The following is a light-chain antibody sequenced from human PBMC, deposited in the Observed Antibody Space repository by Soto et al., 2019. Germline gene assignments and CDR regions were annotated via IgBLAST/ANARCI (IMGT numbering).Light chain of an antibody. V-gene: IGKV1-5*03. CDR1: QSISSW. CDR3: QQGLT. Sequence: DIQMTQSPSTLSASVGDRVTITCRASQSISSWLAWYQQKPGKAPKLLIYKASSLESGVPSRFSGSGSVTEFTLTISSLQPDDFATYYCQQGLTFGGGTKVEIK. CDR2: KAS. J-gene: IGKJ4*01.